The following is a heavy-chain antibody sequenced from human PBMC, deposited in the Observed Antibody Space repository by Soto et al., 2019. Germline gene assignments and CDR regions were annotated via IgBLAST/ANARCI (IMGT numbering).Heavy chain of an antibody. CDR1: GVSISSGYW. J-gene: IGHJ4*02. Sequence: TLSLTCAVSGVSISSGYWWTWVRQTPQRGLEYIGEIFHDGTANYYPSFERRVAISVDTSKNQFSLKLTSVTAADTAIYFCARLVYDTRLNYMYFDFWGQGALVTVSS. D-gene: IGHD2-8*01. V-gene: IGHV4-4*01. CDR2: IFHDGTA. CDR3: ARLVYDTRLNYMYFDF.